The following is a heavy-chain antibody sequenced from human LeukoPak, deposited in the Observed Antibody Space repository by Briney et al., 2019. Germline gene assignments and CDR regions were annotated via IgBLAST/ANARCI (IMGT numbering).Heavy chain of an antibody. V-gene: IGHV4-34*01. Sequence: PSETLSLTCAVYGGSFSGYYWSWIRQPPGKGLEWIGEINHSGSTNYNPSLKSRVTISLDTSKNQFSLKLSSVTAADTAVYYCARDGIAARPFRDYYYYMDVWGKGTTVTISS. D-gene: IGHD6-6*01. CDR2: INHSGST. J-gene: IGHJ6*03. CDR3: ARDGIAARPFRDYYYYMDV. CDR1: GGSFSGYY.